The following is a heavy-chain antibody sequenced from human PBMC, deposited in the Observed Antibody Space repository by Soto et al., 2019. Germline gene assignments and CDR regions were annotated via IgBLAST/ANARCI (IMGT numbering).Heavy chain of an antibody. V-gene: IGHV4-39*01. J-gene: IGHJ6*02. Sequence: SETLSLTCTVSGGSISSSSYYWGLIRQPPGKGLEWIGSIYYSGSTYYNPSLKSRVTISVDTSKNQFSLKLSSVTAADTAVYYCARTGHAVEYYYYGMDVWGQGTTVTVSS. CDR1: GGSISSSSYY. CDR2: IYYSGST. CDR3: ARTGHAVEYYYYGMDV.